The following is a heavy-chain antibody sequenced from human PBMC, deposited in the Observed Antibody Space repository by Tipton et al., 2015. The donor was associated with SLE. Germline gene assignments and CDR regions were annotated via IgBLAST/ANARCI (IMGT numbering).Heavy chain of an antibody. CDR2: IYYSGST. J-gene: IGHJ4*02. Sequence: LRLSCTVSGGSISSSSYYWGWIRQPPGKGLEWIGTIYYSGSTYYNPSLKSRVTISVDTSKNHFSLKLSPVTAADTAVYYCAKGMVRGVILSYWGQGTLVTDSA. CDR3: AKGMVRGVILSY. CDR1: GGSISSSSYY. V-gene: IGHV4-39*02. D-gene: IGHD3-10*01.